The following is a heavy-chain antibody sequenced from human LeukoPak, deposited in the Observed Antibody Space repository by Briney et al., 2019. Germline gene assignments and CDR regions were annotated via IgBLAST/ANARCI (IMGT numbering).Heavy chain of an antibody. CDR2: VYYSGST. Sequence: SETLSLTCTVSGGSISGYYWNWIRQPPGKGLEWIGYVYYSGSTNYNPSLKSRVTISVDTPKNQFSLKLSSVTAADTAVYYCARSLLWFGRRFDYWGQGTLVTVSS. CDR1: GGSISGYY. V-gene: IGHV4-59*12. J-gene: IGHJ4*02. D-gene: IGHD3-10*01. CDR3: ARSLLWFGRRFDY.